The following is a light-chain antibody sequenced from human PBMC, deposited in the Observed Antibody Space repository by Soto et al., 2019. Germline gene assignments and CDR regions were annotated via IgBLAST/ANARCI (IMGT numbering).Light chain of an antibody. J-gene: IGKJ1*01. V-gene: IGKV3-20*01. Sequence: EIVLTQSPGTLSLSPGERATLSCRASQSVSSLYLAWYQQKPGQAPRLLLYDASRRATGIPDRFSGSVSGTDFTLTISGLEPEDFAVYYCEQHGNSPRTFGQGTKVEI. CDR2: DAS. CDR3: EQHGNSPRT. CDR1: QSVSSLY.